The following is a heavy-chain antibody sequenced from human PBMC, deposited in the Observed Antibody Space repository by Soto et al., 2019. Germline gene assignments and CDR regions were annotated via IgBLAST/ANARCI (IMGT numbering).Heavy chain of an antibody. D-gene: IGHD2-2*01. CDR2: IYWDDDK. CDR1: GFSLTTSGVG. CDR3: AHSHCSNITCYFMDV. J-gene: IGHJ6*02. V-gene: IGHV2-5*02. Sequence: QITLKESGPTLVKPTQTLTLTCSFSGFSLTTSGVGVVWVRQPPGKALEWLALIYWDDDKRYSPSLKSRLTITKDTSKNQVVLAMTTVDPVDTGTYYCAHSHCSNITCYFMDVWGQGTTVTVSS.